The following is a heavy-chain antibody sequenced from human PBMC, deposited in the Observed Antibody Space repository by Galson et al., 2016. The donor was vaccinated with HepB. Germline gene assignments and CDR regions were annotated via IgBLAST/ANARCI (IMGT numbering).Heavy chain of an antibody. D-gene: IGHD5-18*01. J-gene: IGHJ5*02. CDR1: EYTFRSYS. Sequence: SQRLSCAASEYTFRSYSMSWVRQAPGKGLEWISYITASGTTYYADSVEGRFTISRDNAKDSLYLQMNSLRVEDTAVFFCARDGGKSNGFPFDLWGRGTLVTISS. CDR3: ARDGGKSNGFPFDL. CDR2: ITASGTT. V-gene: IGHV3-48*01.